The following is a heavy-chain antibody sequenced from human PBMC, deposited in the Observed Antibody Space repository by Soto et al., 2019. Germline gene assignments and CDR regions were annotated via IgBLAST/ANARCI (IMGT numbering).Heavy chain of an antibody. D-gene: IGHD1-26*01. V-gene: IGHV3-23*01. CDR3: AKSGPTNYFDF. CDR2: ITGGSGFT. Sequence: GGSLRLSCAASGFTFSTFAMNWVRQAPGKGLEWVSGITGGSGFTFYADSVKGRFTISRDDSENTLFLQMSSLRAEDTAKYYCAKSGPTNYFDFWGQGTLV. J-gene: IGHJ4*02. CDR1: GFTFSTFA.